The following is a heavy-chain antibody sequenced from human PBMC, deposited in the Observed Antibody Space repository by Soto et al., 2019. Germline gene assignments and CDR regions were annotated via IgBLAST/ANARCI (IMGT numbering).Heavy chain of an antibody. CDR3: ARFGVRVTTPGNWFDP. V-gene: IGHV4-38-2*01. Sequence: SETLSLTCAVSGYSISSGFYWGWIRQPPGKGLEWIGSTYHTGRTYYKVSLKSRVTISVDTSKNQFSLKLSSVTAADTAVYYCARFGVRVTTPGNWFDPWGQGTLVTVSS. CDR2: TYHTGRT. CDR1: GYSISSGFY. J-gene: IGHJ5*02. D-gene: IGHD4-17*01.